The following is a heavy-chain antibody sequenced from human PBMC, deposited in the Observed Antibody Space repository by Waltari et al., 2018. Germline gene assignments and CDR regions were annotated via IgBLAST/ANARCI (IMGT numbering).Heavy chain of an antibody. CDR3: ARGIMITFGGVIVENYYYYMDV. V-gene: IGHV4-34*01. J-gene: IGHJ6*03. CDR2: INHSGST. Sequence: QVQLQQWGAGLLKPSETLSLTCAVYGGSFRGYYWSWIRQRPGKGLGWIGEINHSGSTNYNPSLKSRVTISVDTSKNQFSLKLSSVTAADTAVYYCARGIMITFGGVIVENYYYYMDVWGKGTTVTVSS. D-gene: IGHD3-16*02. CDR1: GGSFRGYY.